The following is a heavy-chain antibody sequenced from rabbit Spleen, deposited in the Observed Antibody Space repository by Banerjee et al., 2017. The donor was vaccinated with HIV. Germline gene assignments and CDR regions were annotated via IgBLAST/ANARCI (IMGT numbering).Heavy chain of an antibody. V-gene: IGHV1S45*01. CDR1: GFDFSGDYM. D-gene: IGHD8-1*01. CDR2: IAGSSSGFT. Sequence: QEQLKETGGGLVQPGGSLTLSCKASGFDFSGDYMSWVRQAPGKGLEWISCIAGSSSGFTYSATWAKGRFTISKTSSTTVTLQMTSLTVADTATYFCARDTGSSFSSYGMDLWGQGTLVTVS. CDR3: ARDTGSSFSSYGMDL. J-gene: IGHJ6*01.